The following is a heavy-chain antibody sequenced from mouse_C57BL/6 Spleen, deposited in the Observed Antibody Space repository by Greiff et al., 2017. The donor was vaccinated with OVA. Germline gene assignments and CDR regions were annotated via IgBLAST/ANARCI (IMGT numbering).Heavy chain of an antibody. V-gene: IGHV7-3*01. CDR3: ARYNYYGSSSYAMDY. CDR1: GFTFTDYY. D-gene: IGHD1-1*01. Sequence: EVMLVESGGGLVQPGGSLSLSCAASGFTFTDYYMSWVRQPPGKALEWLGFIRNKANGYTTEYSAPVKGRFTISRDNSQSILYLQMNALRAEDSATYYCARYNYYGSSSYAMDYWGQGTSVTVSS. CDR2: IRNKANGYTT. J-gene: IGHJ4*01.